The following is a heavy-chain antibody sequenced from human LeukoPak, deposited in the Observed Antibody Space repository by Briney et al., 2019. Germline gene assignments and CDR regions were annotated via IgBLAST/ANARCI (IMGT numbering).Heavy chain of an antibody. Sequence: SETLSLTCAVYGGSFSGYYWSWIRQPPGKGLEWIGEINHSGSTNYNPSLKSRVTISVDTSKNQFSLKLSSMTAADTAVYYCARARRFLEWLSSGYFDYWGQGTLVTVSS. CDR2: INHSGST. J-gene: IGHJ4*02. CDR1: GGSFSGYY. D-gene: IGHD3-3*01. CDR3: ARARRFLEWLSSGYFDY. V-gene: IGHV4-34*01.